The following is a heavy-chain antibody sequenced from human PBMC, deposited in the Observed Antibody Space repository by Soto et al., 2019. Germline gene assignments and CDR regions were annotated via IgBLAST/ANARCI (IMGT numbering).Heavy chain of an antibody. D-gene: IGHD2-8*01. Sequence: SETPSLTCTVSGGSISSGSYYWSWIRQPPGTGLEWIGYIYYSGSTNYNPSLKSRVTISVDTSKNQFSLKLSSVTAADTAVYYCAGYCTNGVCAATRGGGMAVWGQGTTVTGS. CDR3: AGYCTNGVCAATRGGGMAV. J-gene: IGHJ6*02. CDR2: IYYSGST. CDR1: GGSISSGSYY. V-gene: IGHV4-61*01.